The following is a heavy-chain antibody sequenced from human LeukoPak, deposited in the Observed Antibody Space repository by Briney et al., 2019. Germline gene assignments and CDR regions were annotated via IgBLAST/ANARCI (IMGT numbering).Heavy chain of an antibody. CDR3: AREGVEWELLRGAFDI. V-gene: IGHV1-69*13. J-gene: IGHJ3*02. D-gene: IGHD1-26*01. CDR1: GGTFSSYA. CDR2: IIPIFGTA. Sequence: SVKVSCKASGGTFSSYAISWVRQAPGQGLEWMGGIIPIFGTANYAQKFQGRVTITADESTSTAYMELSSLRSEDTAVYYCAREGVEWELLRGAFDIWGQGTMVTVSS.